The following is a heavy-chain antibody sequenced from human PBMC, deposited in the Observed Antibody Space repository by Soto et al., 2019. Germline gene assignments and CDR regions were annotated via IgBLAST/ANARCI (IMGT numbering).Heavy chain of an antibody. CDR1: GFTFSSYA. D-gene: IGHD6-19*01. Sequence: GGSLRLSCAASGFTFSSYAMSWVRQAPGKGLEWVSGISGSGGNTYYADSVKGRFTISRDNSKNTLYLQMNSLRAEDTAVYYCAKSAGRVAGTVFGFDYWGQGTLVTVSS. V-gene: IGHV3-23*01. CDR2: ISGSGGNT. CDR3: AKSAGRVAGTVFGFDY. J-gene: IGHJ4*02.